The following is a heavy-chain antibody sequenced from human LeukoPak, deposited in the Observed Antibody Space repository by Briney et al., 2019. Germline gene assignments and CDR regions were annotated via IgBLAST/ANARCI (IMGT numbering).Heavy chain of an antibody. Sequence: ASVKVSCKASGYTFTGYYIHWVRQVPGQGLEWMGWINPNSGGTKYAQKFQGRVSMTRDTSISTVYMGLSRLTSDDTAVYYCARVWPCANGVCPDVFEYWGQGTLVTVSS. CDR2: INPNSGGT. CDR3: ARVWPCANGVCPDVFEY. J-gene: IGHJ4*02. CDR1: GYTFTGYY. D-gene: IGHD2-8*01. V-gene: IGHV1-2*02.